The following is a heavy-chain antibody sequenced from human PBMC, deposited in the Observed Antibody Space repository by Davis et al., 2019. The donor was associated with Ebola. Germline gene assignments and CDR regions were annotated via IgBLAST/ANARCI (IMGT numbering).Heavy chain of an antibody. CDR3: ASQYYDSSGPLY. Sequence: SVKVSCKASGGTFSSYAISWVRQAPGQGLEWMGGIIPIFGTANYAQKLQGRVTMTTDTSTSTAYMELRSLRSDDTAVYYCASQYYDSSGPLYWGQGTLVTVSS. D-gene: IGHD3-22*01. CDR1: GGTFSSYA. V-gene: IGHV1-69*05. J-gene: IGHJ4*02. CDR2: IIPIFGTA.